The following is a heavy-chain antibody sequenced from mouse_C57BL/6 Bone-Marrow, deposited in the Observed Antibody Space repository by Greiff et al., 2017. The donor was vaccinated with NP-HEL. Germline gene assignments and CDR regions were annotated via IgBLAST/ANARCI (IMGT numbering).Heavy chain of an antibody. CDR1: GFTFSDYY. Sequence: EVKLMESGGGLVQPGGSLKLSCAASGFTFSDYYMYWVRQTPEKRLEWVAYISNGGGSTYYPDTVKGRFTISRDNAKNTLYLQMSRLKSEDIAMYYCARSFTTVVDPYFDVWGTGTTVTVSS. D-gene: IGHD1-1*01. CDR3: ARSFTTVVDPYFDV. V-gene: IGHV5-12*01. CDR2: ISNGGGST. J-gene: IGHJ1*03.